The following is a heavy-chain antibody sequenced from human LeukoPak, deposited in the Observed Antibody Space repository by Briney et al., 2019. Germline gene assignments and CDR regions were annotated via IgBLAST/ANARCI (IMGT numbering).Heavy chain of an antibody. CDR1: GFSVSSNY. CDR3: ARDHGDFEY. CDR2: VRNKANSYTT. D-gene: IGHD4-17*01. J-gene: IGHJ4*02. Sequence: GGSLRLSCGASGFSVSSNYMDWVRQAPGKGLEWVGRVRNKANSYTTEYAASVKGRFTISRDDSKNSVYLAMNSLKTEDTAIYYCARDHGDFEYWGQGTLVTVSS. V-gene: IGHV3-72*01.